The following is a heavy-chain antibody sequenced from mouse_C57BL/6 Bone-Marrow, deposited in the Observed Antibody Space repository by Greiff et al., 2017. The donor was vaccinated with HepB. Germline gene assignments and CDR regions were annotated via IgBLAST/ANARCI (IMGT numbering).Heavy chain of an antibody. CDR2: INPNNGGT. J-gene: IGHJ4*01. V-gene: IGHV1-26*01. CDR3: AKYGSSGYYAMDY. D-gene: IGHD3-1*01. Sequence: SGYTFTDYYMNWVKQSHGKSLEWIGDINPNNGGTSYNQKFKGKATLTVDKSSSTAYMELRSLTSEDSAVYYCAKYGSSGYYAMDYWGQGTSVTVAS. CDR1: GYTFTDYY.